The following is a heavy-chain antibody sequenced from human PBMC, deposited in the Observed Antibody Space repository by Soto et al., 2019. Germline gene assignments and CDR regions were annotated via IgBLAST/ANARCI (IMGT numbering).Heavy chain of an antibody. CDR2: ISSSTSHT. D-gene: IGHD6-13*01. J-gene: IGHJ4*02. CDR1: GFTFSDYY. V-gene: IGHV3-11*05. CDR3: ARGRGAAADYFDF. Sequence: PGVSLRLSCAVSGFTFSDYYMTWIRQAPGKGLEWVSYISSSTSHTNYADSVKGRFTISRDNAKNSLFLQMNSLRAEDTAVYYCARGRGAAADYFDFWGQGTLVTVSS.